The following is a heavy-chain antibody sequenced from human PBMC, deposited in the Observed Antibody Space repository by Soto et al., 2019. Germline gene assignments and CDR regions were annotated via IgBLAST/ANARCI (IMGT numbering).Heavy chain of an antibody. V-gene: IGHV3-13*05. CDR3: ARAYLGRLPRRADYYYAMDV. D-gene: IGHD1-26*01. CDR1: GFSFREYD. Sequence: VQLVESGGGSVQPGESLRLSCAASGFSFREYDMHWVRRRKGKGLEWVSALGAARDPYYVGSVKGRFSVSRDNAQNALFLQMINLRVDDTAVYFCARAYLGRLPRRADYYYAMDVWGRETTVTVSS. J-gene: IGHJ6*02. CDR2: LGAARDP.